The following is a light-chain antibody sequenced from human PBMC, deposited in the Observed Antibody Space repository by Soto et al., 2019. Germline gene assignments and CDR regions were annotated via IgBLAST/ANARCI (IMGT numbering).Light chain of an antibody. J-gene: IGKJ2*03. CDR1: QSISRW. CDR2: KPS. Sequence: DIQMTQSPSALSASVGDRVTITCRASQSISRWLAWYQQKPGKAPTLLIYKPSSLEGGVPSRFSGRGSRTEFALDMSSLQSEDVGTYYCQQYYGHYCFGQRTKLEI. V-gene: IGKV1-5*03. CDR3: QQYYGHYC.